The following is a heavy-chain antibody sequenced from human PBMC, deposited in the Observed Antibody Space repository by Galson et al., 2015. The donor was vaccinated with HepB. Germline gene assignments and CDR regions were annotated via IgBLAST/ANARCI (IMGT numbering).Heavy chain of an antibody. CDR1: GFTFSSYS. V-gene: IGHV3-48*01. Sequence: SLRLSCAASGFTFSSYSMNWVRQAPGKGLEWVSYISSSSSTIYYADSVKGRFTISRDNAKNSLYLQMNSLRAEDTAVYYCARPGPRMYYYDSRGAFDIWGQGTMVTVSS. CDR2: ISSSSSTI. D-gene: IGHD3-22*01. CDR3: ARPGPRMYYYDSRGAFDI. J-gene: IGHJ3*02.